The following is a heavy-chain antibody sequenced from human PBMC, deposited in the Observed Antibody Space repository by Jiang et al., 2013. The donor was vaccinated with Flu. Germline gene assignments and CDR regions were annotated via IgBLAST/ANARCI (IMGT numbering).Heavy chain of an antibody. D-gene: IGHD3-10*01. Sequence: KSRVTISVDTSKNQFSLKLSSVTAADTAVYYCARVRAGVTMVRGVFDPWGQGTLVTVSS. CDR3: ARVRAGVTMVRGVFDP. J-gene: IGHJ5*02. V-gene: IGHV4-30-2*05.